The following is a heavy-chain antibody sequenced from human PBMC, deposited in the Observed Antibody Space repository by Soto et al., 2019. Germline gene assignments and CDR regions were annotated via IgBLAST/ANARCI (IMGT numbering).Heavy chain of an antibody. D-gene: IGHD1-26*01. J-gene: IGHJ4*02. V-gene: IGHV3-72*01. CDR3: ARVGGNQWELYRYDYFDY. CDR2: TRNKANSYTT. Sequence: LRLSFAASGFTFSDHYMDWVRQAPGKGLEWVGRTRNKANSYTTEYAASVKGRFTISRDDSKNSLYLQMNSLKTEDTAVYYCARVGGNQWELYRYDYFDYWGQGTLVTVSS. CDR1: GFTFSDHY.